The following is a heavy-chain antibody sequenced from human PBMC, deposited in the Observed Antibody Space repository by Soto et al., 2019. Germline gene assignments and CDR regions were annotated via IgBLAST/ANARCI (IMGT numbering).Heavy chain of an antibody. V-gene: IGHV4-30-4*01. J-gene: IGHJ4*02. CDR2: IYYSGST. CDR3: ARVGGFGATTIDY. D-gene: IGHD3-10*01. CDR1: GGSISSGDYY. Sequence: SETLSLTCTVSGGSISSGDYYWSWIRQPPGKGLEWIGYIYYSGSTYYNPSLKSRVTISVDTSKNQFSLKLSSVTAADTAVYYCARVGGFGATTIDYWGQGILVTVSS.